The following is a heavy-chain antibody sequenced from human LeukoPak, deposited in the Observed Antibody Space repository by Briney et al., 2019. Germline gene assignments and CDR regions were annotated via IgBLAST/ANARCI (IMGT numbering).Heavy chain of an antibody. Sequence: PSETPSLTCTVSGGSISSSSYYWGWIRQPPGKGLEWIGSIYYSGSTYYNPSLKSRVTISVDTSKNQFSLKLSSVTAADTAVYYCARVDYYDSSGYYYGYWGQGTLVTVSS. CDR3: ARVDYYDSSGYYYGY. V-gene: IGHV4-39*07. D-gene: IGHD3-22*01. J-gene: IGHJ4*02. CDR2: IYYSGST. CDR1: GGSISSSSYY.